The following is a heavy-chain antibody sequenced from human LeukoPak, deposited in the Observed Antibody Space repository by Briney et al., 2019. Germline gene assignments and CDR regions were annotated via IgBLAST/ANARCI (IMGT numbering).Heavy chain of an antibody. CDR1: GFTFSDYG. J-gene: IGHJ4*02. CDR3: AYPGVRGVTDY. Sequence: GGSLRLSCAASGFTFSDYGMHWVRQAPGKGLEWVAVISYDGSNKYYADSVKGRFTISRDNSKNTLYLQMNSLRAEDTAVYYCAYPGVRGVTDYWGQGTLVTVSS. V-gene: IGHV3-30*03. D-gene: IGHD3-10*01. CDR2: ISYDGSNK.